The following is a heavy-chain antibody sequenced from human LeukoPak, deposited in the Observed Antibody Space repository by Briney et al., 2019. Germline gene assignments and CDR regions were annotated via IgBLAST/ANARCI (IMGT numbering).Heavy chain of an antibody. CDR1: GFTFSDYY. V-gene: IGHV3-11*01. J-gene: IGHJ4*02. D-gene: IGHD1-1*01. CDR2: ISSSGSTI. Sequence: GGPLRLSCAASGFTFSDYYMSWIRQAPGKGLEWVSYISSSGSTIYYADSVKGRFTISRDNAKNSLYLQMNSLRAEDTAVYYCARAQVSGWNDALDYWGQGTLVTVSS. CDR3: ARAQVSGWNDALDY.